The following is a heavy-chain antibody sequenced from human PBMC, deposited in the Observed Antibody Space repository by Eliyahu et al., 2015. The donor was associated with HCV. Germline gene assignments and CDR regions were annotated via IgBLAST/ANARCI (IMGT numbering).Heavy chain of an antibody. CDR1: GFTFTSYG. Sequence: QVKLVESGGGVVQPGGSLRLSCAASGFTFTSYGIHWVRQAPGQGLEGVAFIQIDGSKTYYGESVRGRFTISRDNSKNALYLQMNSLRVDDTAVYYCAKGMYREGSGLDVWGQGTTVTVSS. CDR2: IQIDGSKT. D-gene: IGHD2-8*01. J-gene: IGHJ6*02. CDR3: AKGMYREGSGLDV. V-gene: IGHV3-30*02.